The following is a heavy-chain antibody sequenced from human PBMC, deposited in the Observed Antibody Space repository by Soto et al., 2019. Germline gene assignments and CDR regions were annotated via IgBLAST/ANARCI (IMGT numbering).Heavy chain of an antibody. CDR3: ARAGGSGWYRGSAFDI. D-gene: IGHD6-19*01. CDR2: ISAYNGNT. Sequence: QVQLVQSGAEVKKPGASVKVSCKASGYTFTSYGISWVRQAPGQGLEWMGWISAYNGNTNYAQKLQGRVTMTTDTXTXKAYMELRSLRSDDTAVYYCARAGGSGWYRGSAFDIWGQGTMVTVSS. V-gene: IGHV1-18*01. J-gene: IGHJ3*02. CDR1: GYTFTSYG.